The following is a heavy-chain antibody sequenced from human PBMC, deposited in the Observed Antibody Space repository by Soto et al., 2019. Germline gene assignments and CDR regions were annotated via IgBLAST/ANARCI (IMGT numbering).Heavy chain of an antibody. CDR1: GFIVTSNY. Sequence: EVQLVESGGDLVQPGGSLRLSCAASGFIVTSNYMSWVRQAPGKGPEWVSVIYVGGSTYYADSVKGRFTISRHNSKNTLYLQMNSPTPEDTAVDYCATRNGELEPLPPDYYMDVWGNGSTVTVSS. CDR2: IYVGGST. D-gene: IGHD1-1*01. J-gene: IGHJ6*03. V-gene: IGHV3-53*04. CDR3: ATRNGELEPLPPDYYMDV.